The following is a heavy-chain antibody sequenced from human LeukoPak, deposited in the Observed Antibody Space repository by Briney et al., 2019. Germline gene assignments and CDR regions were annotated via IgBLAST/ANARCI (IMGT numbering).Heavy chain of an antibody. CDR3: ASGPPDTYCSGGSCYPF. V-gene: IGHV1-69*05. CDR1: GGTFSSYA. CDR2: IIPIFGTA. D-gene: IGHD2-15*01. Sequence: ASVTVSCKASGGTFSSYAISWVRQAPGQGLEWMGGIIPIFGTANYAQKFQGRGTITTDESTSTAYMELSSLRSEDTAVYYCASGPPDTYCSGGSCYPFWGQGTLVTVST. J-gene: IGHJ4*02.